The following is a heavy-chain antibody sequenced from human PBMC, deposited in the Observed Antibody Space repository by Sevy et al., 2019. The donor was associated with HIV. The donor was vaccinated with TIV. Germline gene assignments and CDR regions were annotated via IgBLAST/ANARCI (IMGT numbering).Heavy chain of an antibody. CDR1: GFSFDDYA. D-gene: IGHD6-13*01. Sequence: GGCLRLSCAASGFSFDDYAMHWVRQRPGKGLEWVSGITWNSGNVGYADSVKGRFTISRDNAKNSLYLQMSNLRPEDTALYYCAKDNVGYSSGWYFYFDFWGQGTLVTVSS. J-gene: IGHJ4*02. V-gene: IGHV3-9*01. CDR3: AKDNVGYSSGWYFYFDF. CDR2: ITWNSGNV.